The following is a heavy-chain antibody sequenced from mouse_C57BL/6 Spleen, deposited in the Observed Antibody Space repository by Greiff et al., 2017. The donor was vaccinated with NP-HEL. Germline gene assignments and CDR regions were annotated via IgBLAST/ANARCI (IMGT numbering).Heavy chain of an antibody. D-gene: IGHD4-1*01. Sequence: VQLQQSGPELVKPGASVKMSCKASGYTFTDYNMHWVKQSHGKSLEWIGYINPNNGGTSYNQKFKGKATLTVNKSSSTAYMELRSLTSEDSAVYYCARRGRELGRNFVYWGQGTTLTVSS. CDR3: ARRGRELGRNFVY. J-gene: IGHJ2*01. CDR2: INPNNGGT. V-gene: IGHV1-22*01. CDR1: GYTFTDYN.